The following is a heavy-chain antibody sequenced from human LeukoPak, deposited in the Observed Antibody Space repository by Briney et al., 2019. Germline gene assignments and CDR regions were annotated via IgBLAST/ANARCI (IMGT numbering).Heavy chain of an antibody. V-gene: IGHV1-18*04. D-gene: IGHD1-1*01. Sequence: ASVKVSCKASGNTFTGYCMHWVRQAPGQGLEWMGWISSYNGNTKYAEKLQGRVTMTTDTSTSTAYMELRSLRSDDTAVYYCARVQLERSGEPFDYWGQGTLVTVSS. CDR3: ARVQLERSGEPFDY. CDR2: ISSYNGNT. J-gene: IGHJ4*02. CDR1: GNTFTGYC.